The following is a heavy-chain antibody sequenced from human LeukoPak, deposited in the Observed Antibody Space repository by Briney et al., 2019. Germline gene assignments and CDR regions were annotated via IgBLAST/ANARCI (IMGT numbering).Heavy chain of an antibody. V-gene: IGHV3-30*18. J-gene: IGHJ4*02. CDR1: GFTFSSYG. Sequence: PGGSLRLSCAASGFTFSSYGMHWVRQAPGKGLEWVAVISYDGSNKYYADSVKGRFTISRDNSKNTLYPQMNSLRAEDTAVYYCAKDFSYSSGWYGYFDYWGQGTLVTVSS. CDR2: ISYDGSNK. D-gene: IGHD6-19*01. CDR3: AKDFSYSSGWYGYFDY.